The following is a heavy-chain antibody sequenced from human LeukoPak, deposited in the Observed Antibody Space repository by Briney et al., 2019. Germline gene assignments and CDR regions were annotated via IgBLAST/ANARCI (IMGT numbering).Heavy chain of an antibody. J-gene: IGHJ3*02. D-gene: IGHD3-10*01. CDR2: ISYDGSNK. CDR3: AKSITMVRGVPDDAFDI. CDR1: GFTFSSYG. V-gene: IGHV3-30*18. Sequence: GRSLRLSCAASGFTFSSYGMHWARQAPGKGLEWVAVISYDGSNKYYADSVKGRFTISRDNSKNTLYLQMNSLRAEDTAVYYCAKSITMVRGVPDDAFDIWGQGTMVTVSS.